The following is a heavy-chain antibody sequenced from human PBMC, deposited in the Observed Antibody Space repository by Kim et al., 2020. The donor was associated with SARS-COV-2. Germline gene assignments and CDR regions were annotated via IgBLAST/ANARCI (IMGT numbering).Heavy chain of an antibody. Sequence: SETLSLTCTVSGGSVSSGSYYWSWIRQPPGKGLEWIGYIYYSGSTNYNPSLKSRVTISVDTSKNQFSLKLSSVTAADTAVYYCARDSQVGAAWFDPWGQGTLVTVSS. D-gene: IGHD1-26*01. CDR3: ARDSQVGAAWFDP. J-gene: IGHJ5*02. CDR2: IYYSGST. V-gene: IGHV4-61*01. CDR1: GGSVSSGSYY.